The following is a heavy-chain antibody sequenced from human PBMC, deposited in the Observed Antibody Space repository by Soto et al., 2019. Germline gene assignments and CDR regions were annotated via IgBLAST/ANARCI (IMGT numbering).Heavy chain of an antibody. CDR1: GFTFSTYW. CDR2: ISSNSAYI. J-gene: IGHJ5*02. Sequence: GGSLRLSCAASGFTFSTYWMHWIRQVPGKGLERVSTISSNSAYIYYTDALRGRFTISRDNAKNSLHLQMNSLRAEDTAVYYCTRDASRDSSARGWFDPWGPGTLVTVSS. D-gene: IGHD6-13*01. CDR3: TRDASRDSSARGWFDP. V-gene: IGHV3-21*01.